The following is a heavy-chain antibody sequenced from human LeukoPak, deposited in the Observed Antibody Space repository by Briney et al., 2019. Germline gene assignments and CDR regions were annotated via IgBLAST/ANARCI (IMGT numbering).Heavy chain of an antibody. J-gene: IGHJ4*02. Sequence: GGSLRLSCAASGFTFSSYGMHWVRQAPGKGLEWVAVISYDGSNKYYADPVKGRFTISRDNSKNTLYLQMNSLRAEDTAVCYCAKLSDSSGYYYDYWGQGTLVTVSS. V-gene: IGHV3-30*18. CDR3: AKLSDSSGYYYDY. D-gene: IGHD3-22*01. CDR1: GFTFSSYG. CDR2: ISYDGSNK.